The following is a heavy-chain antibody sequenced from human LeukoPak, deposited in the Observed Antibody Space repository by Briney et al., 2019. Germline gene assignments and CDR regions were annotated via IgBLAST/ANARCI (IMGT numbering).Heavy chain of an antibody. V-gene: IGHV3-7*01. CDR3: AREGGIAAAGAVDY. CDR2: IKQDGSEK. CDR1: GFPFSSYW. J-gene: IGHJ4*02. Sequence: GGSLRLSCVASGFPFSSYWMSWVRQAPGKGLEWVANIKQDGSEKYYVDSVKGRFTISRDNAKNSLYLQMNSLRAEDTAVYYCAREGGIAAAGAVDYWGQGTLVTVSS. D-gene: IGHD6-13*01.